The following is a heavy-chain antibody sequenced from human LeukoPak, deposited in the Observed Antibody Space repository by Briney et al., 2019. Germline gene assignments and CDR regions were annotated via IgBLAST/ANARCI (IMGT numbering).Heavy chain of an antibody. CDR3: AIVQLERRRALDY. CDR1: GYTFTSYY. Sequence: EASVKVSCKASGYTFTSYYMHWVRQAPGQGLEWMGRIIPILGIANYAQKFQGRVTITADKSTSTAYMELSGLRSEDTAVYYCAIVQLERRRALDYWGQGTLVTVSS. CDR2: IIPILGIA. J-gene: IGHJ4*02. D-gene: IGHD1-1*01. V-gene: IGHV1-69*04.